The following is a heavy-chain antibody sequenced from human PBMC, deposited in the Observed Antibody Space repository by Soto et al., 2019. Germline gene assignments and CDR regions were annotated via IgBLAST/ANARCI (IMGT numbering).Heavy chain of an antibody. J-gene: IGHJ5*02. Sequence: GWSLRLSCSASVFTFSSYAMHLVRHSPGKGLEWVAVISYDGSNKYYADSVKGRFTISRDNSKNTLYLQMNSLRAEDTAVYYCAKDTVPVATPWFDTWGQGTLVTVSS. CDR1: VFTFSSYA. V-gene: IGHV3-30-3*01. CDR3: AKDTVPVATPWFDT. CDR2: ISYDGSNK. D-gene: IGHD2-2*01.